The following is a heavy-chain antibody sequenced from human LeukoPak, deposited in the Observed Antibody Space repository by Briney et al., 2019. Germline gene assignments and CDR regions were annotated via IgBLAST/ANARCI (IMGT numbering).Heavy chain of an antibody. CDR2: LYSWCSK. CDR3: ARGGDASPFDC. J-gene: IGHJ4*02. V-gene: IGHV3-53*01. D-gene: IGHD2-21*01. Sequence: GGPLRLSCSASGLTFSSSFMRWLRQAPGRGLAGVSVLYSWCSKYSPDPVQGRFTISRDNSKNTLYLQMNSLRVEDTAVYYCARGGDASPFDCWGQGTMVTVSS. CDR1: GLTFSSSF.